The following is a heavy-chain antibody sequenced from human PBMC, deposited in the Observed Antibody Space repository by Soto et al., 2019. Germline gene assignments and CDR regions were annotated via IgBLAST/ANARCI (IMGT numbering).Heavy chain of an antibody. CDR2: ISSSSSTI. J-gene: IGHJ6*02. V-gene: IGHV3-48*02. D-gene: IGHD3-3*01. CDR3: ARENDFWSGYYGYYYYGMDV. CDR1: GVTFSRYS. Sequence: GGSRKLACPASGVTFSRYSMYCVRQAPGKGLEWVSYISSSSSTIYYADSVKGRFTISRDNAKNSLYLQMNSLRDEDTAVYYCARENDFWSGYYGYYYYGMDVWGQGTTVTVSS.